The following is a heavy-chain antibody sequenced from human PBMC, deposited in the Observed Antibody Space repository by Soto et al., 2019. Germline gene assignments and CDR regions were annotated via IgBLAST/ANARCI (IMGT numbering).Heavy chain of an antibody. CDR3: ARDVISMVRGTNNWFDP. V-gene: IGHV3-23*01. CDR1: GFIFSDHA. J-gene: IGHJ5*02. D-gene: IGHD3-10*01. Sequence: GGSLRLSCEASGFIFSDHARSWVRQAPGKGLEWVSAISGNGIATYYADSVKGRFTISRDNSKNTLYLQMNRLRADDTAVYYCARDVISMVRGTNNWFDPWGQGTLVTVSS. CDR2: ISGNGIAT.